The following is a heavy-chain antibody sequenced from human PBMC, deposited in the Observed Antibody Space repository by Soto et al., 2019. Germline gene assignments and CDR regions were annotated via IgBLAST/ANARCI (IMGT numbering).Heavy chain of an antibody. CDR1: GFSLSTTGVS. Sequence: QITLKESGPTLVNPTQTLTLTCTFSGFSLSTTGVSVGWIRQPPGKALEWLALIYWDDDKRYSPSLKSRLTITKDTSNNHVVLTMTNMDPVDTATYYCAHRKLVAGYSYGTPFDSWGQGTLVTVSS. D-gene: IGHD5-18*01. J-gene: IGHJ4*02. CDR3: AHRKLVAGYSYGTPFDS. CDR2: IYWDDDK. V-gene: IGHV2-5*02.